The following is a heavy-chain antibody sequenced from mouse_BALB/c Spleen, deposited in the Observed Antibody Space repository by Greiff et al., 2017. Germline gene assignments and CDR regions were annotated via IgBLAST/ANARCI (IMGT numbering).Heavy chain of an antibody. CDR2: ISYSGST. D-gene: IGHD2-14*01. CDR1: GDSITSGY. V-gene: IGHV3-8*02. Sequence: EVQRVESGPSLVKPSQTLSLTCSVTGDSITSGYWNWIRKFPGNKLEYMGYISYSGSTYYNPSLKSRISITRDTSKNQYYLQLNSVTTEDTATYYCARDIGTTWDYYAMDYWGQGTSVTVSS. CDR3: ARDIGTTWDYYAMDY. J-gene: IGHJ4*01.